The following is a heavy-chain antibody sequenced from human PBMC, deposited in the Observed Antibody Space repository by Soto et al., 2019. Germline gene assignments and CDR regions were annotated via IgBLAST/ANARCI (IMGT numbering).Heavy chain of an antibody. CDR1: GGSISSNSYY. D-gene: IGHD5-12*01. V-gene: IGHV4-39*01. CDR2: IYYSGSN. CDR3: ARPEGWLEGNHYFGD. J-gene: IGHJ4*02. Sequence: SETLSLTCTVSGGSISSNSYYWVWMRQPPGKGLEWIGSIYYSGSNYYNPSLKSRVTISVDTSKNQFSLQLSSVTAADTAVYYCARPEGWLEGNHYFGDWGQGTLVTVSS.